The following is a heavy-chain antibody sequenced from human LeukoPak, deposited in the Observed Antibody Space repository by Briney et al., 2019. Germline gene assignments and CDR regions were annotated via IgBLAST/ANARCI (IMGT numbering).Heavy chain of an antibody. D-gene: IGHD4-17*01. V-gene: IGHV4-4*07. Sequence: PSETLSLTCTVSGGSISSYYWSWIRQPAGKGLEWIGRIYTGGSTNYNPSLKSRVTISVDKSKNQFSLKPSSVTAADTAVYYCAREGDGDYGYYFDYWGQGTLVTVSS. CDR2: IYTGGST. J-gene: IGHJ4*02. CDR3: AREGDGDYGYYFDY. CDR1: GGSISSYY.